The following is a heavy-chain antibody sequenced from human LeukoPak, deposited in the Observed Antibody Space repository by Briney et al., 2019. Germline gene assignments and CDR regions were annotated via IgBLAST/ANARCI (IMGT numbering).Heavy chain of an antibody. D-gene: IGHD2-2*01. CDR3: AKGRGDDCRSTSCYGYFDY. Sequence: GGSLRLSCAASGFTFSSYAMSWVRQAPGKGLEWVSAIDSGGSTYYADSVKGRFTITRDNSKNTLDLQMNSLRVEDTAVYYCAKGRGDDCRSTSCYGYFDYWGQGTLVTVSS. CDR2: IDSGGST. J-gene: IGHJ4*02. V-gene: IGHV3-23*01. CDR1: GFTFSSYA.